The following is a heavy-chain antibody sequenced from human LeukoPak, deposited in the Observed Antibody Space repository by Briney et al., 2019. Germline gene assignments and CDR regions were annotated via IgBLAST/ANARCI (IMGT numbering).Heavy chain of an antibody. CDR2: ISAYNGNT. CDR1: GYTFTSYG. V-gene: IGHV1-18*01. CDR3: ARDCSSTSCYHNFGY. D-gene: IGHD2-2*01. J-gene: IGHJ4*02. Sequence: ASVKVSCKASGYTFTSYGISWVRQAPGQGLEWMGWISAYNGNTNYAQKLQGRVTMTTDTSTSTAYMELRSLRSDDTAVYYYARDCSSTSCYHNFGYWGQGTLVTVSS.